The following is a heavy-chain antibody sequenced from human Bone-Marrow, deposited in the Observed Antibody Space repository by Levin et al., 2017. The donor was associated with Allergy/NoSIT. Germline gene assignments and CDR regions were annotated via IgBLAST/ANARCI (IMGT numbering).Heavy chain of an antibody. Sequence: SVKVSCAASGYSFSSYSISWVRQAPGQGLEWMGRIIPIVGTVKSAPRFQGRVTFSADTSTSTAYIELTSLTSDDTAVYYCARDRCRGYNFAFCFFESWGQGTLVTVSS. CDR1: GYSFSSYS. D-gene: IGHD3/OR15-3a*01. CDR3: ARDRCRGYNFAFCFFES. V-gene: IGHV1-69*08. CDR2: IIPIVGTV. J-gene: IGHJ4*02.